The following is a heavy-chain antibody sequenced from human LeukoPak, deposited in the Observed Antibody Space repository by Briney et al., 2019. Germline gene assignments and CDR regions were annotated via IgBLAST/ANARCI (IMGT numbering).Heavy chain of an antibody. CDR3: AGAAGIAAPAED. J-gene: IGHJ4*02. CDR2: IYHSGST. D-gene: IGHD6-13*01. V-gene: IGHV4-30-2*01. Sequence: PSETLSLTCTVSGGFISSGGYYWSWIRQPPGKGLEWIGYIYHSGSTYYNPSLKSRVTISVDRSKNQFSLKLSSVTAADTAVYYCAGAAGIAAPAEDWGQGTLVTVSS. CDR1: GGFISSGGYY.